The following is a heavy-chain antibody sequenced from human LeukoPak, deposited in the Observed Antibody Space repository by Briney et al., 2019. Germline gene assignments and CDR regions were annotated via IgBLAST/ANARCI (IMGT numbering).Heavy chain of an antibody. D-gene: IGHD3-22*01. V-gene: IGHV1-69*13. J-gene: IGHJ3*02. CDR3: ASNYDSSGYYSFDI. CDR1: GGTFSSYA. CDR2: IIPIFGTA. Sequence: SVKVSCKASGGTFSSYAISWVRQAPGQGLEWMGGIIPIFGTANYAQKFQGRVTITADESTSTAYMELSSLRSEDTAVYYCASNYDSSGYYSFDIWGQGTMVTVSS.